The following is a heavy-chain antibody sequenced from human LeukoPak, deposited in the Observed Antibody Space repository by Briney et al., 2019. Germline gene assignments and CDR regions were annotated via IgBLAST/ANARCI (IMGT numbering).Heavy chain of an antibody. D-gene: IGHD2-8*01. CDR1: GFTFTSHW. CDR3: ARDATYCTNGVCYTRFDY. Sequence: PGGSLRLSCAASGFTFTSHWMSWVRQAPGKGLEWVARMSLDGSEKYYVDSVKGRFTISRDNAKTSLYLEMNSLRAEDTAVYYRARDATYCTNGVCYTRFDYWGQGTLVTVSS. V-gene: IGHV3-7*01. CDR2: MSLDGSEK. J-gene: IGHJ4*02.